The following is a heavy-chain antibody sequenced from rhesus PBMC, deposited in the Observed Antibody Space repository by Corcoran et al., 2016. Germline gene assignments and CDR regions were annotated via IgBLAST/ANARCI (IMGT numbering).Heavy chain of an antibody. D-gene: IGHD6-13*01. CDR1: GGSISSSY. Sequence: QLQLQESGPGLVKPSETLSVTCAVSGGSISSSYWSWIRQAPGKGLEGNGYIYGRGSSTNYNPSLKSRVTLSVDTSKNQFSLKLSSVTAADTAVYYCARGGIAAEFDYWGQGVLVTVSS. CDR2: IYGRGSST. V-gene: IGHV4-169*01. CDR3: ARGGIAAEFDY. J-gene: IGHJ4*01.